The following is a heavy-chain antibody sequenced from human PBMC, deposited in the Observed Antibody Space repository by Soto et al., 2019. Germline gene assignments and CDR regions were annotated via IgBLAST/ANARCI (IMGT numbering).Heavy chain of an antibody. CDR3: AKYRWGATTVTSIN. Sequence: GGSLRLSCVGSGFTFSSYPMNWVRQAPGKGLEWVSAISGTSDMTYYANSVTGRFTISRDNSKNTLYLQVSSLRVEDTAIYYCAKYRWGATTVTSINWGRGTLVTVSS. CDR1: GFTFSSYP. J-gene: IGHJ1*01. CDR2: ISGTSDMT. V-gene: IGHV3-23*01. D-gene: IGHD4-4*01.